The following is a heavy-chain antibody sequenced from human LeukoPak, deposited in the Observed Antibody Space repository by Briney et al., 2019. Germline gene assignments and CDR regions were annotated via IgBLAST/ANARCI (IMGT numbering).Heavy chain of an antibody. CDR2: MNPNSGNT. Sequence: ASVKVSCKASGYTFTSYDINWVRQATGQGLEWMGWMNPNSGNTGYALKFQGRVTMTRNTSISTAYMELSSLRSEDTAVYYCARGLPGGYCSGGSCYSAGYYFDYWGQGTLVTVSS. CDR1: GYTFTSYD. V-gene: IGHV1-8*01. D-gene: IGHD2-15*01. J-gene: IGHJ4*02. CDR3: ARGLPGGYCSGGSCYSAGYYFDY.